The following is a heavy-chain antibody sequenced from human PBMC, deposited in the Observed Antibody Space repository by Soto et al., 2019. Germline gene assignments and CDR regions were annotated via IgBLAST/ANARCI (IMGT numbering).Heavy chain of an antibody. CDR1: GGSISNYY. V-gene: IGHV4-59*08. J-gene: IGHJ4*02. D-gene: IGHD7-27*01. Sequence: PSETLSLTCTVSGGSISNYYWTWIRQPPGKGLEWIGYTYYSGSPNYNPSLKSRVFISVDRSKNQFFLKLNSVSAADTAVYYCARGPSGDKVDYWGQGIQVTVSS. CDR3: ARGPSGDKVDY. CDR2: TYYSGSP.